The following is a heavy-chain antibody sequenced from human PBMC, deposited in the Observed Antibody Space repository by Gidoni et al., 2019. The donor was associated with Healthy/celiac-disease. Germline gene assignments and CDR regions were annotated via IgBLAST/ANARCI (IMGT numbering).Heavy chain of an antibody. J-gene: IGHJ4*02. V-gene: IGHV2-26*01. CDR2: IFSNDEK. D-gene: IGHD1-20*01. CDR1: GVSLSNARMG. Sequence: QVTLKESGPVLVQPTETLTLTCTVSGVSLSNARMGVSWIRQPPGKALEWLAHIFSNDEKSYSTSLKSRLTISKDTSKSQVVLTMTNMDPVDTATYYCARTLWYVYPLDYWGQGTLVTVSS. CDR3: ARTLWYVYPLDY.